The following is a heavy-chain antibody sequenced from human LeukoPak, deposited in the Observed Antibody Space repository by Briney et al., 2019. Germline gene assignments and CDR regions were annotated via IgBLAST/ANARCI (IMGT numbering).Heavy chain of an antibody. J-gene: IGHJ4*02. CDR2: MNDYGST. V-gene: IGHV4-34*01. CDR3: ASYDILTGYFDY. Sequence: SETLSLTCAVYGGSFIGYYWSWIRQPPGKRLEWIGEMNDYGSTYYNPSLKSRVTISVDTSKNQFSLKLSSVTAADTAVYYCASYDILTGYFDYWGQGTLGTVSS. CDR1: GGSFIGYY. D-gene: IGHD3-9*01.